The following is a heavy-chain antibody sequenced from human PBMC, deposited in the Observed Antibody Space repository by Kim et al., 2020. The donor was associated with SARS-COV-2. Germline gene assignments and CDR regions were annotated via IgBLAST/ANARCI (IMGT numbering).Heavy chain of an antibody. V-gene: IGHV3-9*01. Sequence: GGSLRLSCAASGFTFGDYAMHWVRQAPGKGLEWVSGISCNSGSIGYADSVKGRFTISRDNAKNSLYLQMNSLRAEDTALYYCAKGPEYQLLSGGQYYYYMDVWVKGTTVTVSS. CDR3: AKGPEYQLLSGGQYYYYMDV. CDR1: GFTFGDYA. CDR2: ISCNSGSI. D-gene: IGHD2-2*01. J-gene: IGHJ6*03.